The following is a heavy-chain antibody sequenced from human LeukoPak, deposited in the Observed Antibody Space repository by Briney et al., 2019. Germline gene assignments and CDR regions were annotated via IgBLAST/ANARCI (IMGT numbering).Heavy chain of an antibody. Sequence: PGGSLRLSCAASGFTFSSYAMHWVRQAPGKGLEWVAVISYDGSNKYYADSVKGRFTISRDNSKNTLYLQMNSLRAEDTAVYYCARDSVVVVSGSYSQYYYYGMDVWGQGTTVTVSS. V-gene: IGHV3-30-3*01. CDR1: GFTFSSYA. CDR3: ARDSVVVVSGSYSQYYYYGMDV. D-gene: IGHD1-26*01. CDR2: ISYDGSNK. J-gene: IGHJ6*02.